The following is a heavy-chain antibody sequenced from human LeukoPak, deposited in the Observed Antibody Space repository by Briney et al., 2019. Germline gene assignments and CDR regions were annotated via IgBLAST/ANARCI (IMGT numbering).Heavy chain of an antibody. D-gene: IGHD6-13*01. V-gene: IGHV4-59*01. CDR3: ARASQPTYSSSWFDP. CDR2: IYYSGST. CDR1: GGSISSYY. Sequence: SETLSLTCTVSGGSISSYYWSWIRQPPGKGREWIGYIYYSGSTNYNPSLKSRVNISVDTSKNQFSLKLSSVTAADPAVYYCARASQPTYSSSWFDPWGQGTPVTVSS. J-gene: IGHJ5*02.